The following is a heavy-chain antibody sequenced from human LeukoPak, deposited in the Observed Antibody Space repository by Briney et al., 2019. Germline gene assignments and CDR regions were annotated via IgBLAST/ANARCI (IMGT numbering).Heavy chain of an antibody. CDR1: GGSISNNFW. Sequence: PSGTLSLTCAVSGGSISNNFWCNWVRQSPGKGLEWIGEIYQSGSTNYNPSLQSRVTISIDKSKSQFSLKLTSVTAADTAIYYCATSSHYSQRLWGQGTLVTVSS. V-gene: IGHV4-4*02. CDR3: ATSSHYSQRL. J-gene: IGHJ4*02. CDR2: IYQSGST. D-gene: IGHD3-10*01.